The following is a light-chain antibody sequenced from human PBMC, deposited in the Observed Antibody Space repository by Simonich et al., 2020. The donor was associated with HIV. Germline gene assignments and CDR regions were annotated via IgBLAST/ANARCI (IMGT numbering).Light chain of an antibody. V-gene: IGKV3-15*01. CDR1: QRVSSN. CDR2: GAS. J-gene: IGKJ3*01. CDR3: QQYGSSPFT. Sequence: IVMTQSPASLSVSPGERATLSCRASQRVSSNLAWYQQKAGQAPRRLIYGASTRATGIPARFSGSGSGTDFTLTISRLEPEDFAVYYCQQYGSSPFTFGPGTKVDIK.